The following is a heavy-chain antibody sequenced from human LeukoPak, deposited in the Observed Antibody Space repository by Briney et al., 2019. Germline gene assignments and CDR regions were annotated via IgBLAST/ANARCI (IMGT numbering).Heavy chain of an antibody. V-gene: IGHV3-33*01. J-gene: IGHJ3*02. CDR3: TTVITMIVVVRDI. Sequence: GGSLRLSCAASGFTFSSYGMHWVRQAPGKGLEWVAVIWYDGSNKYYADSVKGRFTISRDDSKNTLYLQMNSLKTEDTAVYYCTTVITMIVVVRDIWGQGTMVTVSS. CDR1: GFTFSSYG. CDR2: IWYDGSNK. D-gene: IGHD3-22*01.